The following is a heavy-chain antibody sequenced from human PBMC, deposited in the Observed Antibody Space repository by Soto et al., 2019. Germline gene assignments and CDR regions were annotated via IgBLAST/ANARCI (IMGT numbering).Heavy chain of an antibody. CDR1: GFTFSDYY. J-gene: IGHJ6*02. Sequence: GGSLRLSGAASGFTFSDYYMSWIRQAPGKGLEGVSYISISNSYTTYAGSVKGRFTISRDNAKNSLYLQMNSLRAEDTAVYYCARDLTSGAVYYYYGMDVWGQGTTVTVSS. D-gene: IGHD3-16*01. CDR2: ISISNSYT. CDR3: ARDLTSGAVYYYYGMDV. V-gene: IGHV3-11*06.